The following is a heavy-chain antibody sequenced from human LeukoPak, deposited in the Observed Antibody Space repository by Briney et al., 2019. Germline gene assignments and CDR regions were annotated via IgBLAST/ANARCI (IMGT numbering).Heavy chain of an antibody. D-gene: IGHD6-19*01. CDR3: TRSIAVVGTLGY. Sequence: PGRSLRLSCTASGFPFGDYALNWVRQAPGKGLEWVGFIRSKAYGATTEYAASVKGRFTISRDDSKSIAYLQMDSLKTEGTAVYYCTRSIAVVGTLGYWGQGTLVTVSS. V-gene: IGHV3-49*04. CDR2: IRSKAYGATT. CDR1: GFPFGDYA. J-gene: IGHJ4*02.